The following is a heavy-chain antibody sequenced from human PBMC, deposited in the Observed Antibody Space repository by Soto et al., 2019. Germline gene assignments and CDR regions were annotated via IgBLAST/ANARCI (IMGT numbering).Heavy chain of an antibody. V-gene: IGHV3-53*01. Sequence: PGGSLRLSCAASGFTVSSNYMSWVRQAPGKGLEWVSVIYSGGSTYYADSVKGRFTISRDNSKNTLYLQMNSLSAEDTAVYYCARLGGYSYGLYYYYGMDVWGQGTTVTVSS. J-gene: IGHJ6*02. CDR1: GFTVSSNY. CDR2: IYSGGST. CDR3: ARLGGYSYGLYYYYGMDV. D-gene: IGHD5-18*01.